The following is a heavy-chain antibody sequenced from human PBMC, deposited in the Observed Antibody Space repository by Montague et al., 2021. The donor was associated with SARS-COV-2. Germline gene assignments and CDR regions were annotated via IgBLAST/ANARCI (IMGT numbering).Heavy chain of an antibody. CDR1: TEAFNGYY. J-gene: IGHJ4*02. V-gene: IGHV4-34*01. CDR2: VSHPGSA. CDR3: ARAQNTCFIANCVNYFDS. D-gene: IGHD1-1*01. Sequence: SETLSLTCAVYTEAFNGYYWTWIRQPPGKGLEWIGEVSHPGSAKYNPSLKSRVTMSLDRPTNRFSLRLNSVTAADTAMYYCARAQNTCFIANCVNYFDSWGLGAQVTVSS.